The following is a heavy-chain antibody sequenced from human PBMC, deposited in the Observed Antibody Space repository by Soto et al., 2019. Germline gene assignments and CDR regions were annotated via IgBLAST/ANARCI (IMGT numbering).Heavy chain of an antibody. CDR2: IFSNDEK. J-gene: IGHJ5*02. CDR3: ASTYSTSWYWFDP. V-gene: IGHV2-26*04. CDR1: GFSLSNAGLG. D-gene: IGHD6-13*01. Sequence: QVTVKESGPVLVKPTETLTLTCTVSGFSLSNAGLGVSWIRQPPGKALEWLAHIFSNDEKSYSTSLKSRLTISKDTSKSQVVIIMTNMDTVDTATYYCASTYSTSWYWFDPWGQGTLVTVSS.